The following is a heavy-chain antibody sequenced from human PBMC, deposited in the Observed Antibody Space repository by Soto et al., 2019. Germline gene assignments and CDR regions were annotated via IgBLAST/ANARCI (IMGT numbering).Heavy chain of an antibody. D-gene: IGHD3-22*01. CDR2: ISYDGSNK. Sequence: LRLSCAASGFTFSSYGMHWVRQALGKGLEWVAVISYDGSNKYYADSVKGRFTISRDNSKNTLYLQMNSLRAEDTAVYYCAKDLGSSGSIDYWGQGTLVTVSS. V-gene: IGHV3-30*18. J-gene: IGHJ4*02. CDR3: AKDLGSSGSIDY. CDR1: GFTFSSYG.